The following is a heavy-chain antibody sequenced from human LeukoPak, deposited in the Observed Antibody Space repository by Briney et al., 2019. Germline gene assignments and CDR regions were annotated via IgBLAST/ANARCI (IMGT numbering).Heavy chain of an antibody. CDR3: ASVYDSSGYYLD. CDR2: IYYSGST. D-gene: IGHD3-22*01. J-gene: IGHJ4*02. CDR1: GGSISSYY. V-gene: IGHV4-59*01. Sequence: SETLSLTCTVSGGSISSYYWSWIRQPPGKELEWIGYIYYSGSTNYNPSLKSRVTISVDTSKNQFSLKLSSVTAADTAVYYCASVYDSSGYYLDWGQGTLVTVSS.